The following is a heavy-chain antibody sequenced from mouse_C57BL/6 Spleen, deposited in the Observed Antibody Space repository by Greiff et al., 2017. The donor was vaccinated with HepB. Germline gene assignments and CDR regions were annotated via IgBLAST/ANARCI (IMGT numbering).Heavy chain of an antibody. J-gene: IGHJ4*01. Sequence: EVKLVESGGGLVKPGGSLKLSCAASGFTFSDYGMHWVRQAPEKGLEWVAYISSGSSTIYYADTVKGRFTISRDNAKNTLFLQMTSLRSEDTAMYYCARHHYYGSSYDAMDYWGQGTSVTVSS. CDR3: ARHHYYGSSYDAMDY. V-gene: IGHV5-17*01. D-gene: IGHD1-1*01. CDR2: ISSGSSTI. CDR1: GFTFSDYG.